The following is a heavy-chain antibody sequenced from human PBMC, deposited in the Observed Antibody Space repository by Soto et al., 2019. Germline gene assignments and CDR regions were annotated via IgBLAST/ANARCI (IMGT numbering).Heavy chain of an antibody. J-gene: IGHJ4*02. CDR1: GFSFRSYP. CDR2: ISRDSSHI. CDR3: ARDIGFGELDYFDY. Sequence: EVHLVESGGDLAKPGGSLRLSCAASGFSFRSYPMNWVRQAPGKGLEWVSSISRDSSHIYYADSVKGRFTISRDNAKNSLYLQMDSLSAEDTAVYFCARDIGFGELDYFDYWGRGTLVAVSS. V-gene: IGHV3-21*01. D-gene: IGHD3-10*01.